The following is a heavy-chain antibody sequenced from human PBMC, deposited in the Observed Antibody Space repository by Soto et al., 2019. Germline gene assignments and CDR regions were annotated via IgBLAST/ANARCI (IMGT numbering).Heavy chain of an antibody. CDR3: ATTLPSTNTYYYGSGSYYNDYGMDV. CDR1: GGSISSGGYS. V-gene: IGHV4-30-2*01. D-gene: IGHD3-10*01. J-gene: IGHJ6*02. Sequence: SETLSLTCAVSGGSISSGGYSWSWIRQPPGKGLEWIGYICHSGSTYYNPSLKSRVTISVDRSKNQFSLKLSSVTAADTAVYYCATTLPSTNTYYYGSGSYYNDYGMDVWGQGTTVTVSS. CDR2: ICHSGST.